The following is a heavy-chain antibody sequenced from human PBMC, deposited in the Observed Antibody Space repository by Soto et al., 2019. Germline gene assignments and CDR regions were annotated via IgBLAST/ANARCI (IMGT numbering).Heavy chain of an antibody. CDR3: AREPRQGDRIYYFDY. J-gene: IGHJ4*02. CDR1: GGSISSYY. V-gene: IGHV4-59*01. Sequence: SETLSLTCTVSGGSISSYYWSWIRQPPGKGLEWVGYISDSGSTNYNPSLQSRVTISVDTSKNQFSLKLSSVTAADTAVYYCAREPRQGDRIYYFDYWGPGALVTVSS. CDR2: ISDSGST. D-gene: IGHD2-21*02.